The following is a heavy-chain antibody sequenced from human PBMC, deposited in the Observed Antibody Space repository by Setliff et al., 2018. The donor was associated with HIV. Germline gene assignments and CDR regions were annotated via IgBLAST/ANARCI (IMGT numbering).Heavy chain of an antibody. J-gene: IGHJ3*02. Sequence: SVKVSCKASGYTFTNYDINWVRQVPGQGLEWMGWINPNSGGTNYAQKFQGWVTMTRDTSISTAYMELSRLRSDDTAVYYCARVPNWAGGAFDIWGQGTMVTVSS. CDR2: INPNSGGT. CDR1: GYTFTNYD. D-gene: IGHD1-1*01. V-gene: IGHV1-2*04. CDR3: ARVPNWAGGAFDI.